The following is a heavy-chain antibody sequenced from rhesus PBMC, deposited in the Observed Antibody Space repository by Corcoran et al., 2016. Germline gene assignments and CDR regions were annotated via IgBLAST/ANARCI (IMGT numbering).Heavy chain of an antibody. CDR2: IGGSSGST. Sequence: QVKLQQWGEGLVKPSETLSLTCAVYGGSITGSYCSWIRQPPGKGLEWIGNIGGSSGSTNYNPSLKNRVTISKDTSKNQFSLKLSSVTAADTAVYYCASDYYSGSYYNSLDVWGRGVLVTVSS. J-gene: IGHJ5-2*02. D-gene: IGHD3-16*01. V-gene: IGHV4-73*01. CDR3: ASDYYSGSYYNSLDV. CDR1: GGSITGSY.